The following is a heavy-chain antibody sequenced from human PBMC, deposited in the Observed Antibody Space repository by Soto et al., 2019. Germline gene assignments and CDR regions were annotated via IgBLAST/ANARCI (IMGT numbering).Heavy chain of an antibody. CDR2: IIPIFGLA. V-gene: IGHV1-69*10. J-gene: IGHJ6*02. CDR3: ATSPKYGGNSPYHYYYYGMDV. D-gene: IGHD4-17*01. CDR1: GGTFSNYA. Sequence: SVKVSCKASGGTFSNYAINWVRQAPGQGLEWMGGIIPIFGLASYAQKFQGRVTITADTSTNTAYMELSSLRSEDTAMYYCATSPKYGGNSPYHYYYYGMDVWGLGTTVTVSS.